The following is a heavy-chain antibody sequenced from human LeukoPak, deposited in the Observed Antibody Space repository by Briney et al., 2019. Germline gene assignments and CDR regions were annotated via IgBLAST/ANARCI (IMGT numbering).Heavy chain of an antibody. CDR3: GRAFPPLRTSSAGDL. V-gene: IGHV3-21*01. Sequence: GRSLRLSCSASGFTFSDYDMNWVRQAPGKGLEWVSSISYLSSHVYYGDSVKGRFSISRDNAKNSLYLQMNSLGAEDTAIYYCGRAFPPLRTSSAGDLWGQGILVTVSS. D-gene: IGHD3-16*01. CDR2: ISYLSSHV. CDR1: GFTFSDYD. J-gene: IGHJ4*02.